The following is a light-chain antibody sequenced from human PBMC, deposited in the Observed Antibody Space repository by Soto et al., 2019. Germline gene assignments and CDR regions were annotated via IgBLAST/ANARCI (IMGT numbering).Light chain of an antibody. Sequence: QSALAQPASVSGSPGQSITISCSGTSTDIGRYNYVSWYRQHPGKAPKLIIYDVSIRPSGVSNRFSGSKSGNTASLTISGLQAEDEADYYCCSYTSISTLGFFGGGTKLTVL. CDR1: STDIGRYNY. V-gene: IGLV2-14*03. CDR2: DVS. J-gene: IGLJ2*01. CDR3: CSYTSISTLGF.